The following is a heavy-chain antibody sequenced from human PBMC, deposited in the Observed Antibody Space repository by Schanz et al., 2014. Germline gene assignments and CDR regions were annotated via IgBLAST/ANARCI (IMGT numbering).Heavy chain of an antibody. CDR1: GYTFTTYA. D-gene: IGHD3-9*01. Sequence: QVQLVQSGAEVKKPGASVRVSCKASGYTFTTYAMIWVRQAPGQGLEWVGWISVYTGNTKYGQKVQGRVTMTADTSTNTAYMELRSLRSDDTAVYYCAKAEYDILTDSYSRLDPWGQGTLVTVSS. CDR3: AKAEYDILTDSYSRLDP. J-gene: IGHJ5*02. V-gene: IGHV1-18*01. CDR2: ISVYTGNT.